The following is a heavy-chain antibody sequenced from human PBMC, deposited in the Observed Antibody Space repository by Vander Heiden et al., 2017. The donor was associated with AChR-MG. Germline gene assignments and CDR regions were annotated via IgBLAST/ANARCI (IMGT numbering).Heavy chain of an antibody. J-gene: IGHJ4*02. D-gene: IGHD3-10*01. Sequence: EVQLVASGGGLVQPGGSLSLSCAASGFTFMSYSRNWGRQAPVKGLEWVSFISSDSKTIYYADSVKGRLSISRDNAKNSLYLQMSSLTDEDTALYYCARNVPYYYPFDYWGRGSLVTVSS. V-gene: IGHV3-48*02. CDR1: GFTFMSYS. CDR3: ARNVPYYYPFDY. CDR2: ISSDSKTI.